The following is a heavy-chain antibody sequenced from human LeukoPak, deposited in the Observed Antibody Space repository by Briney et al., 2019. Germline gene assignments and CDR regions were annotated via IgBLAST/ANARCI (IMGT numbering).Heavy chain of an antibody. J-gene: IGHJ4*02. V-gene: IGHV4-4*07. D-gene: IGHD6-13*01. CDR3: AREDRGWATAGVY. CDR2: IYTSGST. CDR1: GGSISRYY. Sequence: SQTLSLTCTVPGGSISRYYWSWIRQPAGKGLEWIGRIYTSGSTDYNPSLKSRVTMSVDTSKNQFSLKLTSVTAADTAVYFCAREDRGWATAGVYWGQGTLVTVSS.